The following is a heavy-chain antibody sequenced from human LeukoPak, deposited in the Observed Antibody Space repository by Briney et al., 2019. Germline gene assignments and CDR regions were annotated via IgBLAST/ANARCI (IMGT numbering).Heavy chain of an antibody. CDR3: ARERFGYRSPYSCLRGFDQ. CDR1: GFTFSSYG. CDR2: IRYDGHNK. Sequence: GGSLRHSCAASGFTFSSYGMHWVRQAPGKGLDWVALIRYDGHNKYFADSVKGRFTISRDNSKNTLYLQMTSLRADDTAVYYCARERFGYRSPYSCLRGFDQWGQGTVVSVSS. D-gene: IGHD2-15*01. V-gene: IGHV3-30*02. J-gene: IGHJ4*02.